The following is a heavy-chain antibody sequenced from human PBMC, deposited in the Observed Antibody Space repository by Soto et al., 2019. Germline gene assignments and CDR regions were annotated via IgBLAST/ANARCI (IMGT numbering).Heavy chain of an antibody. CDR1: GGSISSYY. CDR3: ARDYEGDYFDY. Sequence: QVQLQESGPGLVKPSETLSLTCTVSGGSISSYYWSWIRQPPGKGLEWIGYIYYSGSTNYNPSLKSRVTISVDTSKNQFSLKLSSVTAADTVVYYCARDYEGDYFDYWGQGTLVTVSS. V-gene: IGHV4-59*01. CDR2: IYYSGST. D-gene: IGHD3-16*01. J-gene: IGHJ4*02.